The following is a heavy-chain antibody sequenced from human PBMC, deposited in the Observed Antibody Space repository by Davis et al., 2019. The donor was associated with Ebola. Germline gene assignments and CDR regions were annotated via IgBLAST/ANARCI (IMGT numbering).Heavy chain of an antibody. Sequence: ASVQVSCMASGYTFTGYYMHWVRQAPGQGLEWMGWINPNSGGTNYAQKFQGWVTMTRDTSISTAYMELSRLRSDDTAVYYCARDCSSTSCYYGMDVWGQGTTVTVSS. J-gene: IGHJ6*02. CDR2: INPNSGGT. CDR3: ARDCSSTSCYYGMDV. CDR1: GYTFTGYY. V-gene: IGHV1-2*04. D-gene: IGHD2-2*01.